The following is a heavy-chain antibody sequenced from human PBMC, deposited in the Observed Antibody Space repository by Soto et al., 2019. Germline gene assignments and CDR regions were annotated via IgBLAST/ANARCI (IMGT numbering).Heavy chain of an antibody. D-gene: IGHD3-16*01. V-gene: IGHV3-30*18. Sequence: VGSLRLSCGASGFTFSSYGMHWVRQAPAKGLEWVAVISYDGSNKYYADSVKGRFTISRDNSKNTLYLQMNSLRAEDTAVYYCAKVPMVLLTYYYGMDVWGQGTTVIVSS. CDR2: ISYDGSNK. CDR3: AKVPMVLLTYYYGMDV. CDR1: GFTFSSYG. J-gene: IGHJ6*02.